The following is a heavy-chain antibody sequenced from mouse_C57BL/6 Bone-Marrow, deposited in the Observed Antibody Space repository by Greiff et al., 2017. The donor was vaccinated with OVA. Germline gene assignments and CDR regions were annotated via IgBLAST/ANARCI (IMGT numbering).Heavy chain of an antibody. CDR2: IYPGDGDT. Sequence: QVQLQQSGAELVKPGASVKISCKASGYAFSSYWLNWVKQRPGKGLEWIGQIYPGDGDTNYNGKFKGKATLTADKSSSTAYMQLSSLTSEDSAVYFCARGWLPWYFDVWGTGTTVTVSS. CDR1: GYAFSSYW. V-gene: IGHV1-80*01. J-gene: IGHJ1*03. CDR3: ARGWLPWYFDV. D-gene: IGHD2-3*01.